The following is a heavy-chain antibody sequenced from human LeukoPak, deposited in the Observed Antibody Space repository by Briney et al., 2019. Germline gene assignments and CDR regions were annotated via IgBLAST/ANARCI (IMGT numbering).Heavy chain of an antibody. Sequence: SETLSLTCTVSGGSISSYYWSWIRQPPGQGLEWIGYIYYSGSTNYNPSLKSRVTISVDTSKNQFSLKLSSVTAADTAVYYCARGGDYYYYYMDVWGKGTTVTISS. CDR2: IYYSGST. J-gene: IGHJ6*03. V-gene: IGHV4-59*01. CDR3: ARGGDYYYYYMDV. CDR1: GGSISSYY.